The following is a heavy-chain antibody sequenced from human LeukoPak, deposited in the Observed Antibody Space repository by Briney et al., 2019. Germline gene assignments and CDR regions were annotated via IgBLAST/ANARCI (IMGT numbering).Heavy chain of an antibody. CDR1: GFTFSSYS. CDR2: INPDGSTT. D-gene: IGHD3-10*01. CDR3: ARVLLGSWDWFDP. J-gene: IGHJ5*02. Sequence: GGSLRLSCAASGFTFSSYSMNWVRQAPGKGLVWVSRINPDGSTTNYADPVKGRFTISRDNAKNTLYLQMNSLRAEDTAVYYCARVLLGSWDWFDPWGQGTLVTVSS. V-gene: IGHV3-74*01.